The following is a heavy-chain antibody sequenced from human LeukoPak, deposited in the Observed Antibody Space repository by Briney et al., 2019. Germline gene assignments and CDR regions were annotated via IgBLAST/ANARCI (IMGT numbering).Heavy chain of an antibody. CDR1: GFTFSSYG. Sequence: GGSLRLSCAASGFTFSSYGMHWVRQAPGKGLEWVAFIRYDGSNKYYADSVKGRFTISRDNAKNSLYLQMNSLRAEDTAVYYCAREKIAGTTSCWFDPWGQGTLVTVSS. CDR3: AREKIAGTTSCWFDP. D-gene: IGHD1-7*01. J-gene: IGHJ5*02. V-gene: IGHV3-30*02. CDR2: IRYDGSNK.